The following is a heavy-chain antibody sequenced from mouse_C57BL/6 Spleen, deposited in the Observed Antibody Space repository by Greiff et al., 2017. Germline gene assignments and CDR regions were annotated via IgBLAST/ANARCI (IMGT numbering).Heavy chain of an antibody. CDR1: GFTFSSYA. CDR2: ISDGGSYT. Sequence: EVKLVESGGGLVKPGGSLKLSCAASGFTFSSYAMSWVRQTPEKRLEWVATISDGGSYTYYPDNVKGRFTISRDNAKNNLYLQMSHLKSEDTAMYYCAREGNYYGSSAWFAYWGQGTLVTVSA. CDR3: AREGNYYGSSAWFAY. V-gene: IGHV5-4*01. D-gene: IGHD1-1*01. J-gene: IGHJ3*01.